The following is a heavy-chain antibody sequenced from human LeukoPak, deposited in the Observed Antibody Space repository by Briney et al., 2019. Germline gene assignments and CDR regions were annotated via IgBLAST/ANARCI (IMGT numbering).Heavy chain of an antibody. CDR2: IIPSLDIV. Sequence: SVKVSCKASGATFNNYVITWVRQAPGQGLEWMAMIIPSLDIVNYAQTFQDRLTITADKSTSTAYMELRSLRSEDTAVYYCARGFGGSSGSSDYYGMDVWGQGITVTVSS. CDR3: ARGFGGSSGSSDYYGMDV. CDR1: GATFNNYV. V-gene: IGHV1-69*04. D-gene: IGHD6-19*01. J-gene: IGHJ6*02.